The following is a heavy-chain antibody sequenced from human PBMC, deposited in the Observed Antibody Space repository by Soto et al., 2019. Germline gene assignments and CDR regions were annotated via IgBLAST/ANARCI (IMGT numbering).Heavy chain of an antibody. Sequence: PGGSLRLSCAASGFTFSSYGMHWVRQAPGKGLEWVAVIWYDGSNKYYADSVKGRFTISRDNSKNTLYLQMNSLRAEDTAVYYCARVDDSRGYYWGFDYWGQGNLVTVSS. CDR2: IWYDGSNK. V-gene: IGHV3-33*01. D-gene: IGHD3-22*01. J-gene: IGHJ4*02. CDR1: GFTFSSYG. CDR3: ARVDDSRGYYWGFDY.